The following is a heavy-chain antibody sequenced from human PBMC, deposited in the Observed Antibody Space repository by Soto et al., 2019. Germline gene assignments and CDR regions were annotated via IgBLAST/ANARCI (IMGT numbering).Heavy chain of an antibody. Sequence: SETLSLTCTVSGGSISSSSYYWGWIRQPPGKGLEWIGSIYYSGSTYYNPSLKSRVTISVDTSKNQFSLKLSSVTAADTAVYYCARNLRRWFDPWGQGTLVTSPQ. J-gene: IGHJ5*02. D-gene: IGHD4-17*01. CDR3: ARNLRRWFDP. CDR2: IYYSGST. V-gene: IGHV4-39*01. CDR1: GGSISSSSYY.